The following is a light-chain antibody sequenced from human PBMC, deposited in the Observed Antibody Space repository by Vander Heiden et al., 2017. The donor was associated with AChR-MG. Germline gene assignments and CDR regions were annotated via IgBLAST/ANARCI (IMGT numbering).Light chain of an antibody. CDR1: SSDVGNYNL. Sequence: QSALTQPASVSGSPGQSITIPCTGTSSDVGNYNLVSWYQQHPGKAPKFMIYEDIKRPSGVSNRFSGSKSGNTASLTISGLQAEDEGDYYCCSYAGSSTFVLFGGGTKVTVL. CDR3: CSYAGSSTFVL. J-gene: IGLJ2*01. V-gene: IGLV2-23*01. CDR2: EDI.